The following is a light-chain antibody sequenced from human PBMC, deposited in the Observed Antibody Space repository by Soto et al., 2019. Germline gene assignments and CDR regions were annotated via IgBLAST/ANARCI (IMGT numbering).Light chain of an antibody. J-gene: IGKJ1*01. V-gene: IGKV3-11*01. Sequence: ENVLTQSPATLSLSPGAGAPLSCRASQSINTYLAWYQQQPGQAPRLLIYDASKRATGIPARFSGSGSGTNFTLTISSLQSEDFAVYYCQQYNNWPRTFGQGTKVDIK. CDR3: QQYNNWPRT. CDR2: DAS. CDR1: QSINTY.